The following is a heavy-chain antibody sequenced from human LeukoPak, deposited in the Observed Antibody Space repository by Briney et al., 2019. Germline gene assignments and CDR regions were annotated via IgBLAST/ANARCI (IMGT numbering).Heavy chain of an antibody. CDR1: GSISGYY. CDR2: IYTSGST. J-gene: IGHJ3*02. Sequence: SETLSLTCTVSGSISGYYWSWLRQPPGKGLEWIGYIYTSGSTNYNPSLESRVTISVDTSKNQFSLDLSSVTAADTAVYYCARQKCTSSSCLTKNAFDIWGQGTMVTVSS. V-gene: IGHV4-4*09. CDR3: ARQKCTSSSCLTKNAFDI. D-gene: IGHD2-2*01.